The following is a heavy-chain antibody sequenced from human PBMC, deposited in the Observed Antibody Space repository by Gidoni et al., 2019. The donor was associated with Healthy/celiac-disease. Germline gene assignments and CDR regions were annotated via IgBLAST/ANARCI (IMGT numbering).Heavy chain of an antibody. V-gene: IGHV3-23*01. D-gene: IGHD4-17*01. CDR3: AKRSGYGDDDAFDI. J-gene: IGHJ3*02. CDR2: ISGSGGST. Sequence: EVQLLESGGGLVQPGGSLRLSCAASGCTFSSYALSWVRQAPGKGLGWVAAISGSGGSTYYADSVKGRFTISRDNSKNTLYLQMNSLRAEDTAVYYCAKRSGYGDDDAFDIWGQGTMVTVSS. CDR1: GCTFSSYA.